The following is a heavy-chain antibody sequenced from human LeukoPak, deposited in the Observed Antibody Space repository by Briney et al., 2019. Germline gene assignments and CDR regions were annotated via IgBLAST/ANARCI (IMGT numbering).Heavy chain of an antibody. D-gene: IGHD2/OR15-2a*01. CDR3: ARLNRDDGEVSGFDQ. CDR2: IKQDEREI. V-gene: IGHV3-7*01. Sequence: GGSLRLSCTTSGFSFRNTWMSWVRQAPGKGLEWVANIKQDEREIYYGDSVKGRFTISRDNARRILYLQMNNLRVEDTAIYYCARLNRDDGEVSGFDQWGQGILVTVSS. J-gene: IGHJ5*02. CDR1: GFSFRNTW.